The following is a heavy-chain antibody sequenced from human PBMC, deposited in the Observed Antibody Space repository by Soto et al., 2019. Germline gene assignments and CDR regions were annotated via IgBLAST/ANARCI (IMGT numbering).Heavy chain of an antibody. CDR2: IYYSGST. J-gene: IGHJ3*02. CDR1: GGSISSGGYY. D-gene: IGHD3-10*01. V-gene: IGHV4-31*03. Sequence: PSETLSLTCTVSGGSISSGGYYWSWIRQHPGKGLEWIGYIYYSGSTYYNPSLKSRVTISVDTSKNQFSLKLSSVTAADTAVYYCARDRTGGSGSWSAFDIWGQGTMVTVSS. CDR3: ARDRTGGSGSWSAFDI.